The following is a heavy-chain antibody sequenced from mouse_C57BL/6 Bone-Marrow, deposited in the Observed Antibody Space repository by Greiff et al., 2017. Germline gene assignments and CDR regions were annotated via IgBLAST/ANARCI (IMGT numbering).Heavy chain of an antibody. CDR3: AISSRIYYYAYYFDY. D-gene: IGHD1-1*01. CDR2: IDPEDGET. J-gene: IGHJ2*01. V-gene: IGHV14-2*01. Sequence: EVQLQESGAELVKPGASVKLSCTASGFNIKDYYMHWVKQRTEQGLEWIGRIDPEDGETKYAPKFQGKATITADTSSNTAYLQLSSLTSEDTAVYYCAISSRIYYYAYYFDYWGQGTTLTVSS. CDR1: GFNIKDYY.